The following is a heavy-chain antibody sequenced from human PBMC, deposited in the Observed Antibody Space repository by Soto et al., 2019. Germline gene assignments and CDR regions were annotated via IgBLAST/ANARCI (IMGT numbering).Heavy chain of an antibody. J-gene: IGHJ4*02. CDR3: ASREDWEVF. Sequence: PSETLSLTCAVYGGSFSGYYWSWIRQPPGKGLEWIGEISHSGSTNYNPSLKSRVTISVDTSKNQFSLKLSSVTAADTAVYYCASREDWEVFWGQGTLVTVSS. V-gene: IGHV4-34*01. CDR2: ISHSGST. CDR1: GGSFSGYY. D-gene: IGHD1-26*01.